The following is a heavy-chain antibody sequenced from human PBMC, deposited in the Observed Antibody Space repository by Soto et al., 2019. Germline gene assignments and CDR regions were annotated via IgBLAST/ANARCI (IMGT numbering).Heavy chain of an antibody. CDR1: GYTFTTYA. CDR2: INAGNGNT. V-gene: IGHV1-3*05. Sequence: QVQLVQSGAEEKKPGASVKVSCKASGYTFTTYAMHWVRQAPGQRLEWMGWINAGNGNTKYSQKFQGRVTITRDTSASTAYMELSSLRSEDTAVYYCARDRSVAVAGPWWFDPWGQGTLVTVSS. CDR3: ARDRSVAVAGPWWFDP. D-gene: IGHD6-19*01. J-gene: IGHJ5*02.